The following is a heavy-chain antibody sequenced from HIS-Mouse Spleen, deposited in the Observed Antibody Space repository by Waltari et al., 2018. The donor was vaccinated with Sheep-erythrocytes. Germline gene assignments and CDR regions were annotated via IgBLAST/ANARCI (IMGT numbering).Heavy chain of an antibody. CDR1: GGSIRSGRYY. Sequence: QVQLQESGPGLVKPSQTLSLTCPVSGGSIRSGRYYWSWIRQHPGKGLEWIGYIYYSGSTYYNPSLKSRVTISVDTSKNQFSLKLSSVTAADTAVYYCARLITMVRGVTWYFDLWGRGTLVTVSS. CDR2: IYYSGST. V-gene: IGHV4-31*03. CDR3: ARLITMVRGVTWYFDL. J-gene: IGHJ2*01. D-gene: IGHD3-10*01.